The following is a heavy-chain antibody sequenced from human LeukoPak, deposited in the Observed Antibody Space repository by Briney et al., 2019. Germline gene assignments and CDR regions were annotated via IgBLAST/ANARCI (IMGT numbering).Heavy chain of an antibody. D-gene: IGHD5-18*01. CDR1: GYSFTAFY. V-gene: IGHV1-2*02. CDR2: IHPRRGDT. Sequence: GASVKVSCKTSGYSFTAFYIHWVRQAPAHGLEWMGWIHPRRGDTNYAQKFQGRVTMTRDTSISTAYLDLSSLRSDDTAVYYCARDQGLTAPPPYGLDVWGQGTTVIVSS. CDR3: ARDQGLTAPPPYGLDV. J-gene: IGHJ6*02.